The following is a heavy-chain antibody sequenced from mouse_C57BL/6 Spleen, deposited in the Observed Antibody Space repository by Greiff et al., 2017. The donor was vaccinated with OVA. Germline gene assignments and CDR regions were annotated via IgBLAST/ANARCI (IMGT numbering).Heavy chain of an antibody. CDR3: TGGYGSTYYWYFDV. J-gene: IGHJ1*03. CDR2: IRLKSDNYAT. D-gene: IGHD1-1*01. V-gene: IGHV6-3*01. Sequence: EVKLVESGGGLVQPGGSMKLSCVASGFTFSNYWMNWVRQSPEKGLEWVAQIRLKSDNYATHYAESVKGRFTISRDDSKSSVYLQMNNLRAEDTGIYYCTGGYGSTYYWYFDVWGTGTTVTVSS. CDR1: GFTFSNYW.